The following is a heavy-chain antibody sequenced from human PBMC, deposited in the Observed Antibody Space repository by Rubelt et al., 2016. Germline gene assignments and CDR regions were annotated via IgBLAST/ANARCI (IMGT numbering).Heavy chain of an antibody. Sequence: TFSSYAISWVRQAPGQGLEWMGGIIPIFGTANYAQKFQGRVTITADKSTSTAYMELSSLRSEDTAVYYCARDNVGLDLWGRGTLVTVSP. CDR3: ARDNVGLDL. CDR1: TFSSYA. V-gene: IGHV1-69*06. D-gene: IGHD5/OR15-5a*01. J-gene: IGHJ2*01. CDR2: IIPIFGTA.